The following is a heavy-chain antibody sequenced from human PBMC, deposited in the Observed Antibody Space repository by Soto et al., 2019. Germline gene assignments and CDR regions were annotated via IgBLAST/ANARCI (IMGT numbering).Heavy chain of an antibody. J-gene: IGHJ2*01. CDR2: ISYDGSIK. CDR3: AKDIAEGGPSWHWDFDL. D-gene: IGHD3-16*02. CDR1: GLTFSSYG. Sequence: VQLVESGGGVVQAGRSLRLSCAASGLTFSSYGMHWVREDPGKGLEWVAVISYDGSIKYYADSVKGRFTISRDNSKNTLNLQMNTLRAEDTAVYYCAKDIAEGGPSWHWDFDLWCRGTLVTVSS. V-gene: IGHV3-30*18.